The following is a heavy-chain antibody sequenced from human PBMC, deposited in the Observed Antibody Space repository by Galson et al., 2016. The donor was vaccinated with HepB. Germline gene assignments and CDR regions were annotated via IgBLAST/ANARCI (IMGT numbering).Heavy chain of an antibody. V-gene: IGHV1-69*13. CDR1: GGTFSSYA. Sequence: SVKVSCKASGGTFSSYAISWVRQAPGQGLEWMGGITPTFGTTNYAQRFQGIITITADESTSTDYMELSSLRSEDTAVYYWSRDSAVGATRVYFGMDVWGQGTTVTVSS. D-gene: IGHD1-26*01. CDR2: ITPTFGTT. J-gene: IGHJ6*02. CDR3: SRDSAVGATRVYFGMDV.